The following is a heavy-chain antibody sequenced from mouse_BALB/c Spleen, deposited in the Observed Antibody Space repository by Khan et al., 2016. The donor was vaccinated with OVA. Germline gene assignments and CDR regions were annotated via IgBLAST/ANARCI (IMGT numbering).Heavy chain of an antibody. Sequence: EVQLQESGPELVKPGASMKMSCKASGYSFTGYTMNWVKQSHVKNLEWIGLINPYNGGTAYNQKFRGKATLTVDKLSNTAYMELLSLTSEDSAVYYCVRSASYGDYVEAWFAYWGQGTLVTVSA. D-gene: IGHD2-13*01. CDR2: INPYNGGT. J-gene: IGHJ3*01. CDR1: GYSFTGYT. CDR3: VRSASYGDYVEAWFAY. V-gene: IGHV1-37*01.